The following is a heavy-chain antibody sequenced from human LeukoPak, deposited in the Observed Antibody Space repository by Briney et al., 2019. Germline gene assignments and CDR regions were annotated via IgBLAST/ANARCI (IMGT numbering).Heavy chain of an antibody. J-gene: IGHJ5*02. CDR1: GFTFSSYG. V-gene: IGHV3-30*02. D-gene: IGHD3-3*01. CDR3: AKGRLRFLEGTGYLGT. Sequence: QPGGSLRLSCAASGFTFSSYGMHWVRQALGKGLEWVAFIRYDGSNKYYADSVKGRFTISRDNSKNTLYLQMNSLRAEDTAVYYCAKGRLRFLEGTGYLGTWGQGTLVTVSS. CDR2: IRYDGSNK.